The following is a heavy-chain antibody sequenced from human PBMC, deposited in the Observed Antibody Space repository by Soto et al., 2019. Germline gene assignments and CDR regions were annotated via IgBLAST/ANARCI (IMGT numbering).Heavy chain of an antibody. CDR3: ARDRPVGRHGMDV. Sequence: EVRLVESGGGLIQPGGSLRLSCAASGFTVSSNYMSWVRQAPGKGLEWVSVIYSGGSTYYADSVKGRFTISRDNSKNTLYLQMNSLRAEDTAVYYCARDRPVGRHGMDVWGQGTTVTVSS. J-gene: IGHJ6*02. CDR2: IYSGGST. D-gene: IGHD2-2*01. V-gene: IGHV3-53*01. CDR1: GFTVSSNY.